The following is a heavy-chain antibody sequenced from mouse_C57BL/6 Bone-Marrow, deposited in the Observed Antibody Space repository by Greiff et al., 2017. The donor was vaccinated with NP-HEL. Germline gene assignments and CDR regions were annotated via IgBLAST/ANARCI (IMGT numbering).Heavy chain of an antibody. J-gene: IGHJ4*01. V-gene: IGHV3-8*01. CDR2: ISYSGST. CDR1: GYSFTSYY. CDR3: ARSPLWLRRNYYAKDY. D-gene: IGHD2-2*01. Sequence: EVKLQESGPGLAKPSQTLSLTCSVTGYSFTSYYWNWIRKFPGNKLEYMGYISYSGSTYYNPSLKSRISITRDTSKHQYYLQLNSVTTEDTATYYCARSPLWLRRNYYAKDYWGQGTSVTVSS.